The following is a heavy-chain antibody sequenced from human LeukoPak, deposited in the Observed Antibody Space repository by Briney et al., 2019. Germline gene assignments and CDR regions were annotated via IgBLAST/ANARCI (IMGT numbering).Heavy chain of an antibody. CDR2: ISHSGSTI. D-gene: IGHD3-16*01. CDR3: AREGDESLYYFDY. CDR1: GFTFSSYE. Sequence: GGSLRLSCVVSGFTFSSYEMNWVRQAPGKGLEWVSYISHSGSTIYYADSVKGRFTISRDNAKNSLYLQMNSLRTEDTAVYYCAREGDESLYYFDYWGQGTLVTVSS. J-gene: IGHJ4*02. V-gene: IGHV3-48*03.